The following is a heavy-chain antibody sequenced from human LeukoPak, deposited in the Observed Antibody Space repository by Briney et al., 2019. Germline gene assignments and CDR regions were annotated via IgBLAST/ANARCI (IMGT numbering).Heavy chain of an antibody. J-gene: IGHJ4*02. V-gene: IGHV3-64*01. CDR2: ISSNGGST. CDR1: GFTFSSYA. D-gene: IGHD5-18*01. CDR3: ARDRRYSYIDY. Sequence: GGSLRLSCAASGFTFSSYAMHWVRQAPGKGLEYVSAISSNGGSTYYANSVKGRFTISRDNSKNTLYLQMGSLRAEDMAVYYCARDRRYSYIDYWGQGTLVTVSS.